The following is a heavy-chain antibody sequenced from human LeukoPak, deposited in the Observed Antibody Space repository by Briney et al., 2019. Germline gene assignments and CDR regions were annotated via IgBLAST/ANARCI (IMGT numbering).Heavy chain of an antibody. CDR1: GYTFTGYY. J-gene: IGHJ5*02. V-gene: IGHV1-2*02. CDR3: ARGSYYRSRGENWFDP. Sequence: ASVKVSCKASGYTFTGYYMHWVRQAPGQGLEWMGWINPNSGGTNYAQKFQGRVTMTRDTSIGTAYMELSRLRSDDTAVYYCARGSYYRSRGENWFDPWGQGTLVTVSS. CDR2: INPNSGGT. D-gene: IGHD2-8*01.